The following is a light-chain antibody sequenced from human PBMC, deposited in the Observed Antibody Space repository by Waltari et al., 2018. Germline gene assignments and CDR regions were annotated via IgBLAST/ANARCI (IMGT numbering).Light chain of an antibody. CDR2: LVS. J-gene: IGKJ1*01. V-gene: IGKV2-28*01. CDR3: MQARQTPWT. Sequence: DIVMTQSPLSLSVTPGEPASISCRSSQSLLHGSGNTFLDWYLQKPGQSPQLLIYLVSNRASGVPDRFSSSGSGTYFTLKISRVEAEDVGVYFCMQARQTPWTFGQGTKVEIK. CDR1: QSLLHGSGNTF.